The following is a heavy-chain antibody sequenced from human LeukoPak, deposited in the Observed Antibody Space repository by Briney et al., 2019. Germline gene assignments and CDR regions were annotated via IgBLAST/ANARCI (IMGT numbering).Heavy chain of an antibody. J-gene: IGHJ4*02. CDR2: IHYSGTT. V-gene: IGHV4-61*01. D-gene: IGHD6-6*01. Sequence: SETLSLTCTVSGGSVSSGPYYWGWIRQPPGKGLEWIGYIHYSGTTNYYPSLKSRVTIALDTSKNQFSLKLNSVTAADTAVYYCARFGTSSSRFFDQWGQGTLVTVSS. CDR3: ARFGTSSSRFFDQ. CDR1: GGSVSSGPYY.